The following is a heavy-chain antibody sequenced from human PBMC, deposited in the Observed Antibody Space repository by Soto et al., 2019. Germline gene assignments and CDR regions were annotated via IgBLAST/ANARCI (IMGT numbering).Heavy chain of an antibody. Sequence: PSETLSLTCAVSGGSISSGGYSWSWTRQPPGKGLEWIGYIYHSGSTYYNPSLKSRVTISVDRSKNQFSLKLSSVTAADTAVYYCARAKAAAYGLFDYWGQGTLVTVSS. J-gene: IGHJ4*02. CDR2: IYHSGST. CDR3: ARAKAAAYGLFDY. D-gene: IGHD2-2*01. V-gene: IGHV4-30-2*01. CDR1: GGSISSGGYS.